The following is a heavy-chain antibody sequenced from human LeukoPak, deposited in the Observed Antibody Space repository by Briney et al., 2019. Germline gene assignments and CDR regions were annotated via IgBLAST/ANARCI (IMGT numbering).Heavy chain of an antibody. Sequence: SETLSLTCTVSGGSISSYYWSWIRQPAGKGLEWIGRIYTSGSTNYNPSLKSRVTMSVDTSKNQFSLKLSSVTAADPAVYYCARDTGNNYYGSGSYYDYWGQGTLVTVSS. CDR2: IYTSGST. D-gene: IGHD3-10*01. V-gene: IGHV4-4*07. CDR3: ARDTGNNYYGSGSYYDY. CDR1: GGSISSYY. J-gene: IGHJ4*02.